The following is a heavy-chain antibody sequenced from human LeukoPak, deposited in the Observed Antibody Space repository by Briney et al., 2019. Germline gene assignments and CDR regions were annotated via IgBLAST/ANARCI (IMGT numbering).Heavy chain of an antibody. CDR1: GGSISGYY. CDR2: INYSGST. J-gene: IGHJ4*02. Sequence: SETLSLTCTVSGGSISGYYWSWIRQPPGKGLEWIGYINYSGSTNYNPSLKSRVTISVDTSKKNQFSLKLSSVTAADTGVYYWARHVRILGMVSYFDYWGQGTLVTASP. V-gene: IGHV4-59*08. CDR3: ARHVRILGMVSYFDY. D-gene: IGHD3-3*01.